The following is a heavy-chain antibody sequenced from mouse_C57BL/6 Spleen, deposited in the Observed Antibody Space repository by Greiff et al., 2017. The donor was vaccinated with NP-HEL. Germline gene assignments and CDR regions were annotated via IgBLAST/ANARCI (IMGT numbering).Heavy chain of an antibody. CDR1: GYTFTSYW. J-gene: IGHJ2*01. V-gene: IGHV1-64*01. Sequence: VQLQQPGAELVKPGASVKLSCKASGYTFTSYWMHWVKQRPGQGLEWIGMIHPNSGSTNYNEKFKSKATLTVDKSSSTAYMQLSSLTSEDSAFYYCARFYSKEGWFAYWGQGTTLTVSS. D-gene: IGHD2-5*01. CDR3: ARFYSKEGWFAY. CDR2: IHPNSGST.